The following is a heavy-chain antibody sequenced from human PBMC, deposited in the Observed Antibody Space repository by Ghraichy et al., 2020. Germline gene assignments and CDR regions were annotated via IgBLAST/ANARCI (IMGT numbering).Heavy chain of an antibody. CDR2: INIDGRST. Sequence: GGSLRLSCAASGFSFSNYWMHWVRQAPGKGLVWVSRINIDGRSTNYADSVRGRFTISRDNAKNTVYLQMNSLRVEDTAVYYCATMRFRGRAAFDLWGQGTMVTVFS. J-gene: IGHJ3*01. D-gene: IGHD3-10*01. V-gene: IGHV3-74*01. CDR3: ATMRFRGRAAFDL. CDR1: GFSFSNYW.